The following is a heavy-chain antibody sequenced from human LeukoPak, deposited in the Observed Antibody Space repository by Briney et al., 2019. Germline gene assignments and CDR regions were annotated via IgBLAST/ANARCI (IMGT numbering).Heavy chain of an antibody. CDR3: ARAATPGTWLFGMDV. CDR1: GFTVSSNY. J-gene: IGHJ6*02. CDR2: IYSGGTS. V-gene: IGHV3-66*01. D-gene: IGHD2-15*01. Sequence: GGSLRLSCAASGFTVSSNYMSWVRQAPGKGLEWVSVIYSGGTSYYADSVKGRFTISRDNSKNTLYLQMNSLRAEDTAVYYCARAATPGTWLFGMDVWGQGTTVTVSS.